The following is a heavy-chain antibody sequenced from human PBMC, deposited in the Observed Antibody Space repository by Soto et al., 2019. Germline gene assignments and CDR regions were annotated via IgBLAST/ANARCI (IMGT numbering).Heavy chain of an antibody. Sequence: GGSLRLSCAASGFTFSDYYMSWIRQAPGKGLEWVSYISSSGSTIYYADSVKGRFTISRDNSKNTLYLQMHSLTAEGTAVYYCARDGGGFGELLLNSYDAFDLWGQGKLVTVSS. V-gene: IGHV3-11*04. D-gene: IGHD3-10*01. CDR1: GFTFSDYY. CDR3: ARDGGGFGELLLNSYDAFDL. J-gene: IGHJ3*01. CDR2: ISSSGSTI.